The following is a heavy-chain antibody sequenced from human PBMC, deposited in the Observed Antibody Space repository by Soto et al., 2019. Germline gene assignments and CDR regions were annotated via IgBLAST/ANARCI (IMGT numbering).Heavy chain of an antibody. V-gene: IGHV4-34*01. Sequence: QVHLQQWGAGLLKPSETLSLTCGVYGGSFSGYYWSWIRQPPGKGLEWIGEINHSGTTYYNPSLKSRVTISVDTSKNQVSLKLSSVTAADTAVYYCARCLDDYGDHGWGYWGQGPLVSVSS. D-gene: IGHD4-17*01. CDR3: ARCLDDYGDHGWGY. CDR1: GGSFSGYY. J-gene: IGHJ4*02. CDR2: INHSGTT.